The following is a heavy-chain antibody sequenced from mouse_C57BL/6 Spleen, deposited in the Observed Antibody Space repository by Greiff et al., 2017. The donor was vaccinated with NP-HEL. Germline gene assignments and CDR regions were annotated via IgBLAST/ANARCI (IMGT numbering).Heavy chain of an antibody. V-gene: IGHV1-15*01. Sequence: QVQLQQSGAELVRPGALVTLSCKASGYTFTDYEMHWVKQTPVHGLEWIGAIDPETGGTAYNQKFKGKAILTADKSSSTAYMELRSLTSEDSAVYYCTKAITTVVATRDYWYFDVWGTGTTVTVSS. D-gene: IGHD1-1*01. CDR3: TKAITTVVATRDYWYFDV. J-gene: IGHJ1*03. CDR1: GYTFTDYE. CDR2: IDPETGGT.